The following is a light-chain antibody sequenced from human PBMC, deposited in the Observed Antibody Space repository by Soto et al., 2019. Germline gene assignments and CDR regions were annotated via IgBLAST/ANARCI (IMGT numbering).Light chain of an antibody. CDR1: QSVSSY. CDR3: QQRSNWPPKT. Sequence: EIVLTQSPATLSLSPGERATLSCRASQSVSSYLAWYQQKPGQAPRLLIYDSSNRATGIPARFSGSGSGTDFTLTISRLEPEDFEVYYCQQRSNWPPKTFGQGTKLEIK. V-gene: IGKV3-11*01. J-gene: IGKJ2*01. CDR2: DSS.